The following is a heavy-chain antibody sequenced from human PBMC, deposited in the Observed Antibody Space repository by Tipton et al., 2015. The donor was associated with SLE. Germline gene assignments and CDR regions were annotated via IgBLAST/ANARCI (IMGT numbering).Heavy chain of an antibody. Sequence: QLVQSGAEVKKPGASVKISCKASGNTFSSDYINWVRQAPGQGLEWIGIINPSGESTNSARKLQDRGILTRDTATSTVDMEMRRQRSDDTAVYYCARGPDNEWLFNWFDSWGQGTMVTVSS. J-gene: IGHJ5*01. CDR2: INPSGEST. D-gene: IGHD5-12*01. CDR3: ARGPDNEWLFNWFDS. CDR1: GNTFSSDY. V-gene: IGHV1-46*04.